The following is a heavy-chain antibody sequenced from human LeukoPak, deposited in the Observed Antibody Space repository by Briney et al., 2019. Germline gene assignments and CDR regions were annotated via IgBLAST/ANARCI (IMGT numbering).Heavy chain of an antibody. CDR2: INSDGSST. J-gene: IGHJ4*02. V-gene: IGHV3-74*01. CDR1: GFTLSSYW. Sequence: PGGSLRLSCAASGFTLSSYWMHWVRQAPGKGLVWVSRINSDGSSTSYADSVKGRFTISRDNAKNTLHLQMNSLRAEDPAVYYCARGYSNDWYYFDYWGQGTLVTVSS. CDR3: ARGYSNDWYYFDY. D-gene: IGHD6-19*01.